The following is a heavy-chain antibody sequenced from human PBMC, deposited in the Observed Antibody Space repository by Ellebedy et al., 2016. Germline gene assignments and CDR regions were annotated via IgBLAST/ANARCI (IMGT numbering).Heavy chain of an antibody. D-gene: IGHD4-23*01. CDR2: INQSGST. CDR3: ARHKAILGLRWIYNWFDP. V-gene: IGHV4-34*01. CDR1: GRSFSGYY. Sequence: GSLRLSCAVYGRSFSGYYWRWIRQPPGTGLVWIGEINQSGSTNYNPSLKSLITISLDTSKNQFSLNLSSVTAADTAVFYCARHKAILGLRWIYNWFDPWGQGTLVTVSS. J-gene: IGHJ5*02.